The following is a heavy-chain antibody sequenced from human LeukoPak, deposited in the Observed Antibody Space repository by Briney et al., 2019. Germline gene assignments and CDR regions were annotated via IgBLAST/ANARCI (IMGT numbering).Heavy chain of an antibody. J-gene: IGHJ5*02. CDR3: ARAQNWFGP. CDR2: IYYSGST. V-gene: IGHV4-59*01. Sequence: SETLSLTCTVSGGSISNYYWSWIRQPPGKGLEWIGYIYYSGSTNYNPSLKSRVTISVDTSKNQFSLRLSSVTAADTAVYYCARAQNWFGPWGQGTLVTVSS. CDR1: GGSISNYY.